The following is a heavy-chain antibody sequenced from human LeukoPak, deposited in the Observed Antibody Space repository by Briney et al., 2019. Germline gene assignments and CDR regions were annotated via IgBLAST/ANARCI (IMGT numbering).Heavy chain of an antibody. J-gene: IGHJ4*02. Sequence: ASVTVSCKASGYTFTSYDINWVRQAPGQGLEWMGWINPTNGVTNYAQKFQGRVTMTRDTSITTAYMELSSLRSGDTAVYYCVRIYYGPDYWGQGTLVTVSS. CDR2: INPTNGVT. V-gene: IGHV1-2*02. CDR1: GYTFTSYD. CDR3: VRIYYGPDY. D-gene: IGHD4-17*01.